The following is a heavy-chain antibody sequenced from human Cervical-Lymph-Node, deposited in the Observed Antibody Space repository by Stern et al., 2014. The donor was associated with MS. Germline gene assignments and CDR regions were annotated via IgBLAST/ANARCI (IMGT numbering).Heavy chain of an antibody. D-gene: IGHD1-1*01. Sequence: EMQLVESGGGIVQPGGSLMISCVASGFTFRTYWMHWVRQGPGKGLEWVSRINGDGTVSTYADSVRGRFTISRNNANNTMSLQLNNLRVEDTAIYYCASAYRASWGQGTLVTVST. CDR1: GFTFRTYW. CDR3: ASAYRAS. CDR2: INGDGTVS. V-gene: IGHV3-74*02. J-gene: IGHJ4*02.